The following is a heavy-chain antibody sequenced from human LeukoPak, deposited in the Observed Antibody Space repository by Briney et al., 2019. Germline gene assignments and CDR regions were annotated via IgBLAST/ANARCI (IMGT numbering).Heavy chain of an antibody. CDR2: IYYSGNT. CDR1: GGSISSYY. V-gene: IGHV4-59*01. CDR3: ASAYSRSSGFYYYMDV. Sequence: SETLSLTCTVSGGSISSYYRSWIRQPPGKGLEWMGYIYYSGNTNYNPSLKSRVTISVDTSKNQFSLKLTSVTAADTAVYYCASAYSRSSGFYYYMDVWGKGTTVTVSS. J-gene: IGHJ6*03. D-gene: IGHD6-6*01.